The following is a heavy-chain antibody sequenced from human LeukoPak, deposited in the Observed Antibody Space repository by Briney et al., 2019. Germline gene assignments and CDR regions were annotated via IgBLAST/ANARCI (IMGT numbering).Heavy chain of an antibody. Sequence: GGSLRLSCAASGFTFSTYWMSWVRPAPGKGLEWVANIKPDGSEKYYVDSVKGRFTISRDNAKNSLYLQMNSLRAEDTAVYYCVRDRFCSTASCYKDYWGQGTLVTISS. J-gene: IGHJ4*02. D-gene: IGHD2-2*02. V-gene: IGHV3-7*01. CDR2: IKPDGSEK. CDR3: VRDRFCSTASCYKDY. CDR1: GFTFSTYW.